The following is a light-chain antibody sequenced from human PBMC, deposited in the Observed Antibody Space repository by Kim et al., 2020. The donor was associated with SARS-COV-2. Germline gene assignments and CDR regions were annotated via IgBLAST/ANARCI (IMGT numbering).Light chain of an antibody. J-gene: IGKJ1*01. V-gene: IGKV3-20*01. CDR3: QQYDRSPRT. CDR2: GAS. CDR1: QSVSNNY. Sequence: YPGERATRSSRASQSVSNNYVAGYQQKPGQAPSLLIYGASSRATGIPDRFSGTGSGTDFTLTISRLEPEDFAVYYCQQYDRSPRTFGQGTKVDIK.